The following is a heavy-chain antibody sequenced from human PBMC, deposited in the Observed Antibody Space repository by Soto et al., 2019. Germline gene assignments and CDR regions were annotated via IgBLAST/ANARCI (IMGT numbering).Heavy chain of an antibody. CDR3: ARGRIRYFDWWFDY. Sequence: SETLSLTSPVSGGSIRSYYWSWIRQPPGKGLEWIGYIYYSGSTNYNPSLKSRVTISVDTSKNQFSLKLSSVTAADTAVYYCARGRIRYFDWWFDYWGQGTLVTVSS. D-gene: IGHD3-9*01. V-gene: IGHV4-59*01. CDR1: GGSIRSYY. CDR2: IYYSGST. J-gene: IGHJ4*02.